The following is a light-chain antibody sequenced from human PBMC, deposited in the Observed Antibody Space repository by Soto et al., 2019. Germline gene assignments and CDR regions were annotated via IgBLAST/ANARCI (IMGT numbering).Light chain of an antibody. CDR2: DAS. Sequence: EIVLTQSPATLSLSAGERATLSCRASQSLNSYLAWFQQKPGQAPRLLIYDASNRATGIPARFSGSGSGTDFTLTISSLEPADFAVYYCQQRRDWPLTFGGGTKVEIK. J-gene: IGKJ4*01. V-gene: IGKV3-11*01. CDR1: QSLNSY. CDR3: QQRRDWPLT.